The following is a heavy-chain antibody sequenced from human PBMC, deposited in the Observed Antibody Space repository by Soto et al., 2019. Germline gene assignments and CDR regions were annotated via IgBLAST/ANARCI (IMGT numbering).Heavy chain of an antibody. Sequence: QVQLVQSGAEVKKPGSSVKVSCKASGGTFSSYAISWVRQAPGQGLEWMGGIIPIFGTANYAQKVQGRVTITADESTSTAYMELSSLRSEDTAVYYCARGYCTNGVCYGNNWFDPWGQGTLVTVSS. CDR3: ARGYCTNGVCYGNNWFDP. V-gene: IGHV1-69*01. CDR1: GGTFSSYA. CDR2: IIPIFGTA. J-gene: IGHJ5*02. D-gene: IGHD2-8*01.